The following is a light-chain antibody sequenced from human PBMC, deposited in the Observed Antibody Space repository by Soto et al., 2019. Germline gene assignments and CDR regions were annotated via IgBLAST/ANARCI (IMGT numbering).Light chain of an antibody. J-gene: IGLJ1*01. CDR3: SSYTSSSTLV. Sequence: QSALTQPASVSGSPGQSITISCTGTSSDVGGYNYVSWYQQYPGKVPKLMIYEVTNRPSGVSSRFSGSKSGDTASLTISGLQPEDEADYYCSSYTSSSTLVFGTGPKVT. V-gene: IGLV2-14*01. CDR1: SSDVGGYNY. CDR2: EVT.